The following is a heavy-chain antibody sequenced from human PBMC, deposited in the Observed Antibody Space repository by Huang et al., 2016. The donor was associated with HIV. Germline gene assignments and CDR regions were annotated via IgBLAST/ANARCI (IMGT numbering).Heavy chain of an antibody. CDR3: ARHFGSWSGYFDS. V-gene: IGHV4-39*01. J-gene: IGHJ4*02. D-gene: IGHD3-10*01. CDR2: IYYSGDT. CDR1: GGSITDSNYY. Sequence: QLQLQESGPGLVRHSETLSLICTVSGGSITDSNYYWGWIRQPPGKGLEWIGSIYYSGDTDYNPSLKSRVTMSVDTYKNRFSLDIRSVAVADTAIYYCARHFGSWSGYFDSWGQGTLVPVS.